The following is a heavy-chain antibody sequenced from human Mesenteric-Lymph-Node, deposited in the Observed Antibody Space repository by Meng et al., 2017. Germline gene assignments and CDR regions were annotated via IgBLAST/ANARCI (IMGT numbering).Heavy chain of an antibody. CDR1: GYTFTDYY. D-gene: IGHD3-10*02. CDR3: ASVYVHLKWGYFDY. J-gene: IGHJ4*02. CDR2: IKPNSGGT. Sequence: ASVKVSCKASGYTFTDYYIHWVRQAPGQGLEWMGRIKPNSGGTTYAQKFQGRVTMTRDTSIGTAYLELSSLTSDDTAVYYCASVYVHLKWGYFDYWGQGTLVTVSS. V-gene: IGHV1-2*06.